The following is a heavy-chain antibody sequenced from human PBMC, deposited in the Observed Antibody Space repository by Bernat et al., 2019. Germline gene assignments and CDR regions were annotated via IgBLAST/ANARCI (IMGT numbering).Heavy chain of an antibody. D-gene: IGHD6-19*01. CDR2: IYYSGST. V-gene: IGHV4-61*01. J-gene: IGHJ4*02. CDR1: GGSVSSGSYY. CDR3: ARATRDSSGWYILTATDY. Sequence: QVQLQESGPGLVKPSETLSLTCTVSGGSVSSGSYYWSWIRQPPGKGLEWIGYIYYSGSTNYNPSLKSRVTISVDTSKNQFSLKLSSVTAADTAVYYCARATRDSSGWYILTATDYWGQGTLVTVSS.